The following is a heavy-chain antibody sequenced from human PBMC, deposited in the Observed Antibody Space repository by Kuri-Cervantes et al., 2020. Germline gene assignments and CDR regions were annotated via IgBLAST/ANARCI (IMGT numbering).Heavy chain of an antibody. CDR1: GYTFTSYA. V-gene: IGHV1-2*04. J-gene: IGHJ4*02. D-gene: IGHD6-13*01. Sequence: ASVKVSCKASGYTFTSYAMNWVRQAPGQGLEWMGWINPNSGGTNYAQKFQGWVTMTRDTSISTAYMELSRLRSDDTAVYYCARAVSPAAPGDYWGQGTLVTVSS. CDR3: ARAVSPAAPGDY. CDR2: INPNSGGT.